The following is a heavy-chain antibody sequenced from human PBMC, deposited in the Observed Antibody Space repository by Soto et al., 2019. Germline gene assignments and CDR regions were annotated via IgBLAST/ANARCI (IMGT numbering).Heavy chain of an antibody. J-gene: IGHJ4*02. CDR3: ARDKITGLFDY. D-gene: IGHD2-8*02. Sequence: QVQLQQWGAGLLKPSETLSLTCAVYGGSFSGYDWTWIRQPPGRGLEWIGEINHSGSSNYNPSLKSLVTISVDTSKNQFSRKLTSVTAADTDVYYCARDKITGLFDYWGQGTLVTVSS. CDR1: GGSFSGYD. CDR2: INHSGSS. V-gene: IGHV4-34*01.